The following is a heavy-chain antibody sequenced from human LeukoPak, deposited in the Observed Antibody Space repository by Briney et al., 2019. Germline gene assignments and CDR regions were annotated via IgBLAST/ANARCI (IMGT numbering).Heavy chain of an antibody. CDR2: IIPIFGTA. Sequence: SVKVSCKASGGTFSSYAISWVRQAPGQGLEWMGGIIPIFGTANYAQRFQGRVTITTDESTSTAYMDLRSLTSEDTAVYYCARALPGVTFLFNAFDIWGQGTMVTVSS. CDR3: ARALPGVTFLFNAFDI. J-gene: IGHJ3*02. CDR1: GGTFSSYA. D-gene: IGHD3-10*01. V-gene: IGHV1-69*05.